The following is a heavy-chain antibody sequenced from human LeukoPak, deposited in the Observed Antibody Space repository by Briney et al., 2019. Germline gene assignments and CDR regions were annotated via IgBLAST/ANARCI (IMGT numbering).Heavy chain of an antibody. Sequence: APVKVSCKASGYTFTGYYMHWVRQAPGQGPEWMGWINPNSGGTNYAQKFQGRVTMTRDTSISTAYMELSRLRSDDTAVYYCARGDYDILTGYTIDYWGQGTLVTVSS. CDR2: INPNSGGT. D-gene: IGHD3-9*01. CDR3: ARGDYDILTGYTIDY. J-gene: IGHJ4*02. V-gene: IGHV1-2*02. CDR1: GYTFTGYY.